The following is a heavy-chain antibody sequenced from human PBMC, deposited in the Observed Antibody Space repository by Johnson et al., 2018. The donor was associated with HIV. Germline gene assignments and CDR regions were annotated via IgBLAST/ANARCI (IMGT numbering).Heavy chain of an antibody. J-gene: IGHJ3*02. CDR3: AKAPSMGADGLDI. Sequence: EVQLVESGGGLVQPGRSLRLSCVASGFTLEDYGMHWVRQPPGRGLEWVTGISWNSDNIDYMDSVKGRFTISRDNSKNTLYLQMNSLRPADMGLYYCAKAPSMGADGLDIWGQGTMVTVSS. CDR2: ISWNSDNI. D-gene: IGHD3-16*01. CDR1: GFTLEDYG. V-gene: IGHV3-9*03.